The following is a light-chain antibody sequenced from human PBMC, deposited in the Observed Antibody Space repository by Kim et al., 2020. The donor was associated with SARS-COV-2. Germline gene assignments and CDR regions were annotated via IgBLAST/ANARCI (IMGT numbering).Light chain of an antibody. J-gene: IGLJ2*01. CDR1: SLRTFY. CDR2: GKN. Sequence: SSELTQDPAVSVALGQTVRITCQGDSLRTFYASWYQQKPGQAPVLVIFGKNNRPSGIPDRFSGSRSGNTDLLTITGAQAEDESDYYCSSRDSSGHHVLFGGGTKLTVL. V-gene: IGLV3-19*01. CDR3: SSRDSSGHHVL.